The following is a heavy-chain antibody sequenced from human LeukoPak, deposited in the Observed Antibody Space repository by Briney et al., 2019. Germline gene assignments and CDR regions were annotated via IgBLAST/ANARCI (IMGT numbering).Heavy chain of an antibody. D-gene: IGHD6-19*01. Sequence: ASVKVSCKASGYTFTSYAMRWVRQAPGQRLEWMGWINAGNGNTKYSQKFQGRVTMTRDTSTSTVYMELSSLRSEDTAVYYCAGSIAVSIDAFDIWGQGTMVTVSS. CDR2: INAGNGNT. J-gene: IGHJ3*02. V-gene: IGHV1-3*01. CDR3: AGSIAVSIDAFDI. CDR1: GYTFTSYA.